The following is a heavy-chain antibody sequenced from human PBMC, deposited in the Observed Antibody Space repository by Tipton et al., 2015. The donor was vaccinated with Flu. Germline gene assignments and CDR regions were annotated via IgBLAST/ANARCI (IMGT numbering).Heavy chain of an antibody. J-gene: IGHJ4*02. Sequence: TLSLTCTVSGGSINSHYWSWIRQPAGKGLEWIGRVYTSGNTIYNPSLKSRVTMSLDASKNQFSLSLTSVTAADSAVYFCAKGRGAASSSGVFDSWGQGTRVTVSS. CDR1: GGSINSHY. D-gene: IGHD6-6*01. V-gene: IGHV4-4*07. CDR2: VYTSGNT. CDR3: AKGRGAASSSGVFDS.